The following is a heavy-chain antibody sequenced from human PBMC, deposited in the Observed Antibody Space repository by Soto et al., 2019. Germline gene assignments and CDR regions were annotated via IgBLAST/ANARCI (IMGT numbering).Heavy chain of an antibody. Sequence: EVQLLESGGGLVQPGGSLRLSCAASGFTFSSYAMSWVRQAPGKGLEWVSAISGSGGSTYYADSVKGRFTISRDNSKHTLYLQMNSLRAEDTAVYYCAKRRDYYYYGMDVWGQGTTVTVSS. CDR2: ISGSGGST. CDR1: GFTFSSYA. J-gene: IGHJ6*02. CDR3: AKRRDYYYYGMDV. V-gene: IGHV3-23*01.